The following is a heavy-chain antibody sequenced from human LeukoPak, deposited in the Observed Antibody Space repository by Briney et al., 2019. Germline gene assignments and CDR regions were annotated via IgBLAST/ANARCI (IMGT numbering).Heavy chain of an antibody. Sequence: SVKVSCKASGGTFSSYAISWVRQAPGQGLEWMGGIIPIFGTANYAQKFQGRVTITADESTSTAYMELSSLRSEDTAVYYCARAQWLGYDWFDPWGQGTLVAVSS. CDR2: IIPIFGTA. V-gene: IGHV1-69*13. D-gene: IGHD6-19*01. CDR3: ARAQWLGYDWFDP. J-gene: IGHJ5*02. CDR1: GGTFSSYA.